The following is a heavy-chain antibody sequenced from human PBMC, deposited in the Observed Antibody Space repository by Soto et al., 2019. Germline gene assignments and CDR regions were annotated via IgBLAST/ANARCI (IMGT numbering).Heavy chain of an antibody. CDR1: GGSVSSGSYY. V-gene: IGHV4-61*01. D-gene: IGHD2-2*01. Sequence: SETLSLTCTVSGGSVSSGSYYWSWIRQPPGKGLEWIGYIYYSGSTNYNPSLKSRVTISVDTSKNQFSLKLSSVTAADTAVYYCAGYCSSTSCYYDLGMDVWGQGTTVTVSS. J-gene: IGHJ6*02. CDR3: AGYCSSTSCYYDLGMDV. CDR2: IYYSGST.